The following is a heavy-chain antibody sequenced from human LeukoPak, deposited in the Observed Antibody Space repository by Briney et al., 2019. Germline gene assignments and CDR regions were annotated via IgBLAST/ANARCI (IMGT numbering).Heavy chain of an antibody. CDR1: GGSISSSNW. V-gene: IGHV4-4*02. Sequence: MTSETLSLTCAVSGGSISSSNWWSWVRQPPGKGLEWIGEIYHSGSTNYNPSLKSRVTISVDKSKNQFSLKLSSVTAADTAVYYCARDEGGIAAAGGDYWGQGTLVTVSS. D-gene: IGHD6-13*01. CDR2: IYHSGST. CDR3: ARDEGGIAAAGGDY. J-gene: IGHJ4*02.